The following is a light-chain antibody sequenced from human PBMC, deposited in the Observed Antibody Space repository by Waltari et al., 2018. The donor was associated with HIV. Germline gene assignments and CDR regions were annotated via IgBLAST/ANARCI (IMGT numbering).Light chain of an antibody. Sequence: QSVLTQPPSASGPPGQRPTISCSGSTPTLGRKTAHWYQQHPGTAPKLLIYSNNQRPPGVPVRFSGSKSGTSASLAISGLQSEDEADYYCAAWDDSLNVPVFGGGTRLTVL. V-gene: IGLV1-44*01. CDR1: TPTLGRKT. CDR2: SNN. J-gene: IGLJ3*02. CDR3: AAWDDSLNVPV.